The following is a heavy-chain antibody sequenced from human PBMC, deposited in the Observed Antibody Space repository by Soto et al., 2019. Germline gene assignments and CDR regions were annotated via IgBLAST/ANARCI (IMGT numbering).Heavy chain of an antibody. Sequence: QVQLVQSGAEVKKPGSSVKVSCKASGGTFSSYAISWVRQAPGQGLEWMGGIIPIFGTANYAQKFQGRVTITADKSTSTAYMGLSSLRSEDTAVYYCARLRVVVPAAIRWFDPWGQGTLVTVSS. V-gene: IGHV1-69*06. CDR1: GGTFSSYA. CDR2: IIPIFGTA. J-gene: IGHJ5*02. CDR3: ARLRVVVPAAIRWFDP. D-gene: IGHD2-2*02.